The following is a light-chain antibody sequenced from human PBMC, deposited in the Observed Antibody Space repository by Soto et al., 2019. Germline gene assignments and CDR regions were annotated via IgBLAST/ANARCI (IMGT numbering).Light chain of an antibody. V-gene: IGLV2-14*01. CDR2: DVS. CDR1: SSDVGGYNY. Sequence: QSSLTQRACVSGSPGQSVTISCTGTSSDVGGYNYVSWYQQHPGKAPKLMIYDVSNRPSGVSNRFSGSKSGNTASLTISGLQAEDEADYYCSSYTSSSTGVVFGGGTKLTVL. J-gene: IGLJ2*01. CDR3: SSYTSSSTGVV.